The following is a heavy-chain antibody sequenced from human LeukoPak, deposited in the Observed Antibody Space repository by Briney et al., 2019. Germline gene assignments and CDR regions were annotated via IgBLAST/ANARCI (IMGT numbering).Heavy chain of an antibody. V-gene: IGHV1-2*02. CDR2: INPNSGGT. Sequence: ASVKVSCKASGYTFTGYYMHWVRQAPGQGLEWMGWINPNSGGTNYAQKFQGRVTMTRDTSISTAYMELSRLRSDDTAVYYCARMLYCSSTSCYNYYYYYMDVWGKGTTVTVSS. CDR1: GYTFTGYY. CDR3: ARMLYCSSTSCYNYYYYYMDV. D-gene: IGHD2-2*02. J-gene: IGHJ6*03.